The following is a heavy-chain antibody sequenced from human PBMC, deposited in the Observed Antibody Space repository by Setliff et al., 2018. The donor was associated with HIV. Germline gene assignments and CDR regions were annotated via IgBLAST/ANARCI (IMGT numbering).Heavy chain of an antibody. CDR3: ARTTIAVAATEAFDI. V-gene: IGHV2-70*17. D-gene: IGHD6-19*01. J-gene: IGHJ3*02. Sequence: ASGPTLVNPTQTLTLTCTFSGFSLSTSGVGVGWIRQSPGKALEWLARVDWDRDKFYSSSLKTRLTISKDTSKNQVVLTMTNMDPVDTATYFCARTTIAVAATEAFDIWGQGTMVTVSS. CDR1: GFSLSTSGVG. CDR2: VDWDRDK.